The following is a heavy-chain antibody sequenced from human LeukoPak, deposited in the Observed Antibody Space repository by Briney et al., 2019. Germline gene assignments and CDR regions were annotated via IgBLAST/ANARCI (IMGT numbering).Heavy chain of an antibody. V-gene: IGHV3-23*01. Sequence: PGGSLRPSCAASGFTFSSYAMSWVRQAPGKGLEWVSAISGSGGSTYYADSVKGRFTISRDNSKSTLYLQMNSLRAEDTAVYYCAKGVGYSYGFDYWGQGTLVTVSS. D-gene: IGHD5-18*01. CDR3: AKGVGYSYGFDY. CDR2: ISGSGGST. J-gene: IGHJ4*02. CDR1: GFTFSSYA.